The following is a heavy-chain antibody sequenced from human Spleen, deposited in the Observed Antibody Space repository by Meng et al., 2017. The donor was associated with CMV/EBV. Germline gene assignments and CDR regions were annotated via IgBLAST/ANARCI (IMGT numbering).Heavy chain of an antibody. CDR3: ARDFTSHYGDSFDY. CDR1: GFTFDDYG. CDR2: INWNGGST. J-gene: IGHJ4*02. V-gene: IGHV3-20*04. Sequence: GESLKISCAASGFTFDDYGMSWVRQAPGKGLEWVSGINWNGGSTGYADSVKGRFTISRDNAKNSLYLQVNSLRAEDTAVYYCARDFTSHYGDSFDYWGQGTLVTVSS. D-gene: IGHD4-17*01.